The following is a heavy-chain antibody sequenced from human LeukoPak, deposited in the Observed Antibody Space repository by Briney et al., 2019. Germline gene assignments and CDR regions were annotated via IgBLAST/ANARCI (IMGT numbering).Heavy chain of an antibody. D-gene: IGHD1-7*01. Sequence: PGGSLRLSCAASGFTISDYYMNWIRQAPGKGLEWVSYISSSSSTIYYADSVKGRFTISRDNAKNSLYLQMNSLRAEDTAVYYCARTPNWNLPDYWGQGTLVTVCS. CDR1: GFTISDYY. CDR2: ISSSSSTI. CDR3: ARTPNWNLPDY. V-gene: IGHV3-11*04. J-gene: IGHJ4*02.